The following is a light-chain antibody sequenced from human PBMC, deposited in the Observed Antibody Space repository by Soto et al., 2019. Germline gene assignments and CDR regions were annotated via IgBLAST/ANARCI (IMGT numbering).Light chain of an antibody. CDR3: SSYTTSNTIV. J-gene: IGLJ2*01. CDR1: SSDIGSYNR. Sequence: QSVLTQPPSVSGSPGQSVTISCTGTSSDIGSYNRVSWYQQPPGTAPKLMIYEVTNRPSGVPDRFSGSKYGNTASLTISGLQAEDEAEYHCSSYTTSNTIVFGGGTKLTVL. CDR2: EVT. V-gene: IGLV2-18*02.